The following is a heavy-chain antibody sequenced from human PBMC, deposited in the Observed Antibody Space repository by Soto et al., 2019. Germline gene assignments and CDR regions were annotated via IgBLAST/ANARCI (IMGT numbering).Heavy chain of an antibody. V-gene: IGHV5-51*01. D-gene: IGHD6-19*01. CDR2: IYPGDSDT. Sequence: GESLKRSCKGSGYPLNDYWIGWGRQIPGEGLEWMAIIYPGDSDTRYSPSLQGQVTISADKSINTAYLQWGSLKASDTAMYYCARHGSESGVQRGCEHWGKGTLVNVSA. CDR1: GYPLNDYW. CDR3: ARHGSESGVQRGCEH. J-gene: IGHJ1*01.